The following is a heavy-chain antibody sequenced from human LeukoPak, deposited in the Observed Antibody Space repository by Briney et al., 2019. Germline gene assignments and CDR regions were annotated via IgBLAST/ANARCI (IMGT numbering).Heavy chain of an antibody. J-gene: IGHJ4*02. D-gene: IGHD3-10*01. V-gene: IGHV1-2*04. CDR2: INPNSGGA. CDR3: ARGRSATPPVDY. CDR1: GYTFTGYY. Sequence: RRASVKVSCKASGYTFTGYYMHWVRQAPGQGLEWMGWINPNSGGANYAQKFQGWVTMTRDTSISTAYMELSRLRSDDTAVYCCARGRSATPPVDYWGQGTLVTVSS.